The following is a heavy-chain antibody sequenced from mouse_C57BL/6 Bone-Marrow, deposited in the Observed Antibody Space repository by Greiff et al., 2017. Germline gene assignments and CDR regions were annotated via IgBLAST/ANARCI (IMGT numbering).Heavy chain of an antibody. D-gene: IGHD2-4*01. CDR1: GFTFSDYG. J-gene: IGHJ4*01. Sequence: EVKVEESGGGLVKPGGSLKLSCAASGFTFSDYGMHWVRQAPEKGLEWVAYISSGSSTIYYADTVKGRFTISRDNAKNTLFLQMTSLRSEDTAMYYCARRSTMITTRYYAMDYWGQGTSVTVSS. CDR3: ARRSTMITTRYYAMDY. CDR2: ISSGSSTI. V-gene: IGHV5-17*01.